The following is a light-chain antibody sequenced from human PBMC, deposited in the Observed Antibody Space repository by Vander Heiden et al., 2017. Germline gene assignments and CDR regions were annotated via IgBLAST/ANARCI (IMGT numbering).Light chain of an antibody. J-gene: IGLJ2*01. V-gene: IGLV2-23*02. CDR2: EVN. CDR3: CSYAGGTTVV. CDR1: SSDVENYNL. Sequence: QSALTRSASVSASPGQSIAISCTGTSSDVENYNLVSWYQQHPGKAPKLVIFEVNRRPSGVSTRFSGSKSGKSAFLTISGLQPEDEAEYYCCSYAGGTTVVFGGGTKVTVL.